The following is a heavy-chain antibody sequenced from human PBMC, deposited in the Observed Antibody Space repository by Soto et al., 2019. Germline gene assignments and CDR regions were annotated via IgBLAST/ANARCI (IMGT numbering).Heavy chain of an antibody. CDR1: GDSVSSNSAA. Sequence: PSQTLSLTCAISGDSVSSNSAAWNRIRQSPSRGLEWLGRTYYRSKWYNDYAVSVKSRITINPDTSKNQFSLQLNSVTPEDTAVYYCARVSFIAVAGTTNYYYYGMDVWGQGTTVTVSS. J-gene: IGHJ6*02. V-gene: IGHV6-1*01. CDR2: TYYRSKWYN. D-gene: IGHD6-19*01. CDR3: ARVSFIAVAGTTNYYYYGMDV.